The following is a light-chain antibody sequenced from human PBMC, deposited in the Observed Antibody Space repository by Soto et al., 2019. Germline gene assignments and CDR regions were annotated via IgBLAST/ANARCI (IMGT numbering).Light chain of an antibody. CDR3: QEYIQWPPGM. J-gene: IGKJ1*01. CDR1: QSVSSSH. Sequence: LVLTQSPGTLSLSPGERATLSCRASQSVSSSHLAWYQQKPGQAPRLLIYAASTRATGVPDRFSGSGSGTGFTLTISRLEPEDFAVYYCQEYIQWPPGMFGPGTTVDIK. V-gene: IGKV3-20*01. CDR2: AAS.